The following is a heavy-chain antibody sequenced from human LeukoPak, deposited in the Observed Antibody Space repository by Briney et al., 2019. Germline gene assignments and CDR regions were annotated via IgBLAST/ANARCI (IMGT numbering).Heavy chain of an antibody. CDR3: ARGLRFGESSPY. V-gene: IGHV1-8*01. J-gene: IGHJ4*02. Sequence: ASVKVSCKASGYTFTSYDINWVRQATGQGLEWMGWINPNSGNTGYAQKFQGRVTMTRNTSISTAYMELSSLRSEDTAVYYCARGLRFGESSPYWGQGTLVTVSS. D-gene: IGHD3-10*01. CDR1: GYTFTSYD. CDR2: INPNSGNT.